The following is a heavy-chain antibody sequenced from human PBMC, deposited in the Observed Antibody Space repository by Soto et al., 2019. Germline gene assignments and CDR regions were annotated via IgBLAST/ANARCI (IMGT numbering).Heavy chain of an antibody. CDR1: GFTFSSYA. V-gene: IGHV3-23*01. J-gene: IGHJ4*02. CDR3: AKKGDSSSWAHYFQY. Sequence: VGSLRLSCAASGFTFSSYAMSWVRHSPGKGLEWVSAISGSGGSTYYADSVKGRFTISRDNSKNTLYLQMNSLRAEDTAVYYCAKKGDSSSWAHYFQYLGQGTLFNVSS. CDR2: ISGSGGST. D-gene: IGHD6-13*01.